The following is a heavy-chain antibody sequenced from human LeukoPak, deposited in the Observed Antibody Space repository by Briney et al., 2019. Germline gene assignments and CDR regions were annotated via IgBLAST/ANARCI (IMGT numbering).Heavy chain of an antibody. Sequence: SGGSLSLSCAASGFPFDRYWMSWVRLAPGKGLEWVANIKHDGSEKTFVDSVKGRFTISRNNAENSLYLQMNSLRAEDTAVYYCARQPIYEAYFDFWGQGTLVTVSS. J-gene: IGHJ4*02. CDR1: GFPFDRYW. CDR3: ARQPIYEAYFDF. D-gene: IGHD3-16*01. CDR2: IKHDGSEK. V-gene: IGHV3-7*01.